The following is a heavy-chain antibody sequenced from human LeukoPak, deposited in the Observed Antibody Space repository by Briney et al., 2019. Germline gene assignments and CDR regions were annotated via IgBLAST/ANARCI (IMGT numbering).Heavy chain of an antibody. CDR2: INPNSGGT. Sequence: EASVKVSCKASGYTFTSYDINWVRQATGQGLEWMGWINPNSGGTNYAQKFQGRVTMTRDTSISTAYMELSRLRSDDTAVYYCARDPLFYGDEYYFDYWGQGTLVTVSS. CDR1: GYTFTSYD. D-gene: IGHD4-17*01. CDR3: ARDPLFYGDEYYFDY. V-gene: IGHV1-2*02. J-gene: IGHJ4*02.